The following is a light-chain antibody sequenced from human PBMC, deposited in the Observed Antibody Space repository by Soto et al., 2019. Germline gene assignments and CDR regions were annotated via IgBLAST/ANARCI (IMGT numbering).Light chain of an antibody. J-gene: IGKJ5*01. Sequence: DIQMTQSPSSLSASVGDRVTMTCRASQGITNDLGWYQQKPGKAPKLLMYDASSLEGGVPSRFSGSGSGTEFTLTISSLQPDDFATYYCQQYNSYGFGQGTRLEIK. CDR1: QGITND. CDR2: DAS. CDR3: QQYNSYG. V-gene: IGKV1-17*01.